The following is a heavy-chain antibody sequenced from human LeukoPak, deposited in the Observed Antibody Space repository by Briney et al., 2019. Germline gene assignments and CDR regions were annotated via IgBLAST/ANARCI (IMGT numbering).Heavy chain of an antibody. D-gene: IGHD4-17*01. CDR3: ARGPVTTGPFFDY. CDR2: IYYSGST. CDR1: GDSISSYY. V-gene: IGHV4-59*01. Sequence: SETLSLNCTVSGDSISSYYWSWIRQPPGKGLEWIGYIYYSGSTNYNPSLKSRVTISVETSKNQFSLKLSSVTAADTAVYHCARGPVTTGPFFDYWGQGTLVTVSS. J-gene: IGHJ4*02.